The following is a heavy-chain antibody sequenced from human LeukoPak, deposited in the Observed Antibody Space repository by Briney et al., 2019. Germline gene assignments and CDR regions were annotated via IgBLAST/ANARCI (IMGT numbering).Heavy chain of an antibody. CDR2: IYHSGTT. V-gene: IGHV4-30-2*01. CDR3: ARDFHCGGGDCSWVDY. Sequence: ASETLSLTCTVSGASISSGNYYWSWIRQPPGRGLEWIGYIYHSGTTYYNPSLNSRVTLSVDRSKNQFSLKMTSVTAADTAVYYCARDFHCGGGDCSWVDYWGQGTLVTVSS. CDR1: GASISSGNYY. D-gene: IGHD2-21*01. J-gene: IGHJ4*02.